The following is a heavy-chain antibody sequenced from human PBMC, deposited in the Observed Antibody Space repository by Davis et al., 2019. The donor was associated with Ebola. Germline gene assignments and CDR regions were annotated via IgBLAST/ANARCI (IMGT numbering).Heavy chain of an antibody. D-gene: IGHD3-22*01. J-gene: IGHJ4*02. CDR1: GFTFSRYA. CDR2: ISGSGGST. Sequence: LSLTCAASGFTFSRYAMSWVRQAPGKGLEWVSAISGSGGSTYYADSVKGRFTISRDNSKNTLYLQMNSLRAEDTAVYYYAKVVVIPGVYFDYWGQGTLVTVSS. CDR3: AKVVVIPGVYFDY. V-gene: IGHV3-23*01.